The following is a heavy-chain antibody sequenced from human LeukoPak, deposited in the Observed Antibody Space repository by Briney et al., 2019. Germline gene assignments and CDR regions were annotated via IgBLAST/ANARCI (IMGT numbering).Heavy chain of an antibody. CDR3: ARAPSNYCSSTSCLYGMDV. Sequence: ASVKVSCKASGYTFTIYAMHWVRQAPGQRLEWMGWINAGNGNTKYSQKFQGRVTITRDTSASTAYMELSSLRSEDTAVYYCARAPSNYCSSTSCLYGMDVWGQGTTVTVSS. CDR2: INAGNGNT. V-gene: IGHV1-3*01. J-gene: IGHJ6*02. CDR1: GYTFTIYA. D-gene: IGHD2-2*01.